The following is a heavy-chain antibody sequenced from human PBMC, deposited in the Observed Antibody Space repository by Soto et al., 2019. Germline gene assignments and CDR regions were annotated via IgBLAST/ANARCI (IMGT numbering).Heavy chain of an antibody. CDR2: INSSGGST. J-gene: IGHJ3*02. D-gene: IGHD1-26*01. CDR1: GYTFSSYY. CDR3: AAEWESDAFDI. Sequence: GASVKVSCKASGYTFSSYYMHWVRQAPGQGLEWMGIINSSGGSTSYAQKFQGRVTMTRDTSTSTVYMELSSLRSEDTAVYYCAAEWESDAFDIWGQGTMVTVSS. V-gene: IGHV1-46*01.